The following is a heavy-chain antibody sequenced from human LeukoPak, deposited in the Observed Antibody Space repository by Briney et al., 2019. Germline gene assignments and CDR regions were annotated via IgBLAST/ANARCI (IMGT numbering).Heavy chain of an antibody. J-gene: IGHJ4*02. V-gene: IGHV3-21*01. D-gene: IGHD5-12*01. CDR1: GFTFSSYS. CDR3: ARDGRYSGYDFGY. CDR2: ISSGSSYI. Sequence: GGSLRLSCAASGFTFSSYSMNWVRQAPGKGLEWVSSISSGSSYIYYADSVKGRFTISRDNAKNSLYLQMNGLRAEDTAVYYCARDGRYSGYDFGYWGQGTLVTVSS.